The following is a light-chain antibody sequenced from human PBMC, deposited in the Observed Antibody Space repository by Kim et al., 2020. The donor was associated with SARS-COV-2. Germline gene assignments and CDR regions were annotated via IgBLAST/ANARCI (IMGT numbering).Light chain of an antibody. CDR3: QQGFNTPRT. V-gene: IGKV1-39*01. Sequence: DIQMTQSPSSLSASVGDRVTITCRANDNISNHLNWYQHKPGKAPRLLIYAASRLQSGVPSRFTGGGSGTDFTLTIAGLQREDFATYYCQQGFNTPRTFGQGTKVDIK. CDR1: DNISNH. CDR2: AAS. J-gene: IGKJ1*01.